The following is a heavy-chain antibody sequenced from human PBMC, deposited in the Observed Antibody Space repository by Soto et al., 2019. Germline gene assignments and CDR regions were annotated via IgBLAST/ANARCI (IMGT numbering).Heavy chain of an antibody. V-gene: IGHV3-30-3*01. D-gene: IGHD6-13*01. CDR1: GFTFSSYA. J-gene: IGHJ4*02. CDR3: ARDKDSSNWYKDYYFDY. Sequence: QVQLVESGGGVVQPGRSLRLSCAASGFTFSSYAMHWVRQAPGKGLEWVAVISYDGSNKYYADSVKGRFTISRDNSKNTLYLQMNSLRAEDTAVYYCARDKDSSNWYKDYYFDYWGQGTLVTVSS. CDR2: ISYDGSNK.